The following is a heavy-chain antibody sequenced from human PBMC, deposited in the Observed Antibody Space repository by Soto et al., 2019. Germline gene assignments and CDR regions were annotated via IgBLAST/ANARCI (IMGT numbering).Heavy chain of an antibody. CDR1: GGTFSSSA. CDR3: ASRATYCQKPYLFDY. J-gene: IGHJ4*01. Sequence: GASVKVSCKASGGTFSSSAISWVRQAPGQGLEWMGGIIPIFGTANYAQKFQGRVTITADESTSTAYMELGSLRSEDTAVYYCASRATYCQKPYLFDYWAQGYLDTVSS. D-gene: IGHD2-15*01. V-gene: IGHV1-69*13. CDR2: IIPIFGTA.